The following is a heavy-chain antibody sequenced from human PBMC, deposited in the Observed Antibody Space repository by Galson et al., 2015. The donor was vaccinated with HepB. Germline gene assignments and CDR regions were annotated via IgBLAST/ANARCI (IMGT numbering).Heavy chain of an antibody. Sequence: SCKASGYTFTSYAMNWVRQAPGQGLEWMGWINTDTGNPTYVQGFTGRFVSSLDTSVSTAYLQISSLKPEDTAVYYCARDPRGSAWGGIDSWGQGTLVTVSS. CDR3: ARDPRGSAWGGIDS. V-gene: IGHV7-4-1*02. CDR2: INTDTGNP. J-gene: IGHJ4*02. CDR1: GYTFTSYA. D-gene: IGHD6-19*01.